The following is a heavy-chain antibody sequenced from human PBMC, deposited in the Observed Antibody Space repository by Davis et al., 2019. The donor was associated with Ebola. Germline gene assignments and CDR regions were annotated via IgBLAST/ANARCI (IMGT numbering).Heavy chain of an antibody. Sequence: SVKVSCKASGYTFTSYAMHWVRQAPGQGLEWMGGIIPIFGTANYAQKFQGRVTITADESTSTAYMELSSLRSEDTAVYYCAGRYCSGGSCYSRGYYYYGMDVWGQGTTVTVSS. CDR1: GYTFTSYA. CDR3: AGRYCSGGSCYSRGYYYYGMDV. CDR2: IIPIFGTA. V-gene: IGHV1-69*13. J-gene: IGHJ6*02. D-gene: IGHD2-15*01.